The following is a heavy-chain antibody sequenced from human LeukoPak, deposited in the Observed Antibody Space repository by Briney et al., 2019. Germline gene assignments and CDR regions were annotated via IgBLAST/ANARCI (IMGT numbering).Heavy chain of an antibody. CDR1: GYTFTDYY. V-gene: IGHV1-18*04. D-gene: IGHD3-22*01. Sequence: ASVTVSCKASGYTFTDYYIHWVRQAPGQGLEWMGWISGYNGNTNYAQKLQGRVTMTTDTSTSTAYMELRSLKSDDTAVYYCASLKNYYDSSGYLVTDAFDIWGQGTMVTVSS. J-gene: IGHJ3*02. CDR2: ISGYNGNT. CDR3: ASLKNYYDSSGYLVTDAFDI.